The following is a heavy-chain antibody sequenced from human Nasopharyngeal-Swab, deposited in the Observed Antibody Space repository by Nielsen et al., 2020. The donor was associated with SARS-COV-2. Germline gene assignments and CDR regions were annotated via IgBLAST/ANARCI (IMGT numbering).Heavy chain of an antibody. J-gene: IGHJ4*02. CDR1: GASISSYY. D-gene: IGHD6-19*01. CDR3: ARDSSGWFLFDY. V-gene: IGHV4-59*12. Sequence: SETLSLTCTVSGASISSYYWSWIRQPPGKGLEWIGYIYYSGSTNYNPSLKSRVTMSVDTSKNQFSLKLSSVTAADTAVYYCARDSSGWFLFDYWGQGTLVTVSS. CDR2: IYYSGST.